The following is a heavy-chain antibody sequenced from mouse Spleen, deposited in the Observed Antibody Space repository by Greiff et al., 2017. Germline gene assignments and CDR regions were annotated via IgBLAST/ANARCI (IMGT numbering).Heavy chain of an antibody. CDR3: ASLYDGYYWYFDV. CDR2: IWSGGST. D-gene: IGHD2-3*01. V-gene: IGHV2-2*01. Sequence: VMLVESGPGLVQPSQSLSITCTVSGFSLTSYGVHWVRQSPGKGLEWLGVIWSGGSTDYNAAFISRLSISKDNSKSQVFFKMNSLQADDTAIYYCASLYDGYYWYFDVWGAGTTVTVSS. CDR1: GFSLTSYG. J-gene: IGHJ1*01.